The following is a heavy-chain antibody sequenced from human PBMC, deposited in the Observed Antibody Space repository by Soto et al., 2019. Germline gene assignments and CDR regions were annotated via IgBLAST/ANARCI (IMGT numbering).Heavy chain of an antibody. CDR2: IYHSGST. Sequence: PSETLSLTCAVSGYSISSGYYWGWIRQPPGKGLEWIGSIYHSGSTYYNPSLKSRVTISVDTSKNQFSLKLSSVTAADTAVYYCARGKQQLVRSYYGMDVWGQGTTVTVSS. V-gene: IGHV4-38-2*01. D-gene: IGHD6-13*01. CDR3: ARGKQQLVRSYYGMDV. J-gene: IGHJ6*02. CDR1: GYSISSGYY.